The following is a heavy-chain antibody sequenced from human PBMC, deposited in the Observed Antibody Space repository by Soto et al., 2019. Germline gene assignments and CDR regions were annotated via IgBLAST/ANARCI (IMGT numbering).Heavy chain of an antibody. CDR2: ISPSSGYI. Sequence: PGWALRVFSEASGFTFSSCSMNWVRRAPGKGLEWVSSISPSSGYIYYADSVNGRFTISRDNATNSLYLQMNSLTAEGTAVYSCVRHLPAIVAPGAGGASSWFDPWGMGTLVTVSP. V-gene: IGHV3-21*01. J-gene: IGHJ5*02. CDR1: GFTFSSCS. CDR3: VRHLPAIVAPGAGGASSWFDP. D-gene: IGHD6-13*01.